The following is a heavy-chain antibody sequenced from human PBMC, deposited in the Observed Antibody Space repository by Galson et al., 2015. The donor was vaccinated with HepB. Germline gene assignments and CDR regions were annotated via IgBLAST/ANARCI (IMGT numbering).Heavy chain of an antibody. Sequence: SLRLSCAASGFTFSSYAMHWVRQAPGKGLEWVSYITSSSSTIYYADSVKGRFTISRDNAKNSLYLQMNSLRVEDTAVYYCARLPRSNPGGVWGKGTTVTVSS. CDR3: ARLPRSNPGGV. J-gene: IGHJ6*04. CDR2: ITSSSSTI. CDR1: GFTFSSYA. D-gene: IGHD4-11*01. V-gene: IGHV3-48*01.